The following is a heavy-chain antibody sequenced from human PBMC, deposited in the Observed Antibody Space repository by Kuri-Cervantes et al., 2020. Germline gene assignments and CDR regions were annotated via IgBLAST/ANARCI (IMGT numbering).Heavy chain of an antibody. J-gene: IGHJ5*02. D-gene: IGHD2-21*02. CDR1: GFTFSDYY. CDR3: ARERRRTCGGGCYSGHWFDP. V-gene: IGHV3-11*04. Sequence: LSLTCAASGFTFSDYYMNWIRQAPGKGLEWVSYISSSGSTKYYADSVKGRFTISRDNAKNSMDLQMNSLRAEDTAVYYCARERRRTCGGGCYSGHWFDPWGQGTLVTVSS. CDR2: ISSSGSTK.